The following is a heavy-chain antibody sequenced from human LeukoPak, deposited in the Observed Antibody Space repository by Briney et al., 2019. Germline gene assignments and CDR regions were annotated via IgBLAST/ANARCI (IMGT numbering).Heavy chain of an antibody. CDR3: EKDVCSSTSCDVGS. V-gene: IGHV3-23*01. CDR2: IGSIGAGT. CDR1: GFTFSSYA. J-gene: IGHJ5*01. D-gene: IGHD2-2*01. Sequence: GGSLRLYCAASGFTFSSYAMSWVRQAPGKGWVWGTAIGSIGAGTYYADSVKGWFTISRNNSKKTLYLQMNSLRAVDSAVYDGEKDVCSSTSCDVGSWGQGTLVTVSS.